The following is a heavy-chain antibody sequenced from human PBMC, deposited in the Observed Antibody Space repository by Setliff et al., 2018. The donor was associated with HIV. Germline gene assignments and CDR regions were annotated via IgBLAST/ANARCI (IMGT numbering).Heavy chain of an antibody. J-gene: IGHJ3*01. CDR1: GDSINTPFW. CDR2: VTNTGDT. V-gene: IGHV4-4*07. Sequence: PSETLSLTCTVSGDSINTPFWWSWIRQPAGKGLEWIGRVTNTGDTSYNPSLKSRVTLSVDTSKHQFSLKLSSVTAADTAVYYCARVQMAYAAFDVWGQGTMVTVSS. CDR3: ARVQMAYAAFDV. D-gene: IGHD4-17*01.